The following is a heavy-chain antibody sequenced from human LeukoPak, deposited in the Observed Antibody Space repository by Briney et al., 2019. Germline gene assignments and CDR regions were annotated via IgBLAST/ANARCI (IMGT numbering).Heavy chain of an antibody. CDR1: GFTFSSYS. D-gene: IGHD4-23*01. V-gene: IGHV3-48*04. CDR3: ARYGGNSEEGDGMDV. J-gene: IGHJ6*02. Sequence: GGSLRLSCAASGFTFSSYSMNWVRQAPGKGLEWVSYISSSSSTIYYADSVKGRFTISRDNAKNSLYLQMNSLRAEDTAVYYCARYGGNSEEGDGMDVWGQGTTVTVSS. CDR2: ISSSSSTI.